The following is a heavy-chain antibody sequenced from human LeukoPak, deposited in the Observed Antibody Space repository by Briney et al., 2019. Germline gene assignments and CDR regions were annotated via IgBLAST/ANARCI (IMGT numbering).Heavy chain of an antibody. J-gene: IGHJ4*02. V-gene: IGHV1-18*01. CDR1: GYTFTSYG. CDR3: ARGAYYYDSSGYYYSLFTPSFDY. D-gene: IGHD3-22*01. CDR2: ISAYNGNT. Sequence: ASVKVSCKASGYTFTSYGISWVRQAPGQGLEWMGWISAYNGNTNYAQKLQGRVTMTTDTSTSTAYMELRSLRSDDTAVYYCARGAYYYDSSGYYYSLFTPSFDYWGQGTLVTVSS.